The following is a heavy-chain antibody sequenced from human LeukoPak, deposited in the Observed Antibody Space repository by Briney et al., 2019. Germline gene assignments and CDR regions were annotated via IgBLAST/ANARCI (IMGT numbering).Heavy chain of an antibody. CDR1: GGSFSGYY. Sequence: PSETLSLTCAVYGGSFSGYYWSWIRQRPGKGLEWIGEINHSGSTNYNPSLKSRVTISVDTSKNQFSLKLSSVTAADTAVYYCARRGRCSSTSCYGWDYYYYYMDVWGKGTTVTVSS. D-gene: IGHD2-2*01. CDR2: INHSGST. J-gene: IGHJ6*03. CDR3: ARRGRCSSTSCYGWDYYYYYMDV. V-gene: IGHV4-34*01.